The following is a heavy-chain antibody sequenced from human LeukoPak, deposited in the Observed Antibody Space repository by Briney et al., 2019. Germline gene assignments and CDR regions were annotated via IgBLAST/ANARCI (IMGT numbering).Heavy chain of an antibody. J-gene: IGHJ6*03. D-gene: IGHD1-26*01. CDR2: FDPEDGET. CDR3: ATGGSYLGYYYYYMDV. Sequence: ASVKVSCKVSGYTLTELSMHWVRQAPGKGLEWMGGFDPEDGETIYVQKFQGRVTMTEDTSTDTAYMELSSLRSEDTAVYYCATGGSYLGYYYYYMDVWGKGTTVTVSS. CDR1: GYTLTELS. V-gene: IGHV1-24*01.